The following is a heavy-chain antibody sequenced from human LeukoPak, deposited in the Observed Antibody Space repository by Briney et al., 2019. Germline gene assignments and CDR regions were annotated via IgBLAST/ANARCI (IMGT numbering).Heavy chain of an antibody. J-gene: IGHJ4*02. CDR2: IYHSGST. Sequence: PSETLSLTCAVSGYSISSGYYWGWIRPPPGKGLEWIGSIYHSGSTYYNPSLKSRVTISVDTSKNQFSLKLSSVTAADTAVYYCARTPYSNYGDYWGRGTLVTVSS. CDR1: GYSISSGYY. V-gene: IGHV4-38-2*01. D-gene: IGHD4-11*01. CDR3: ARTPYSNYGDY.